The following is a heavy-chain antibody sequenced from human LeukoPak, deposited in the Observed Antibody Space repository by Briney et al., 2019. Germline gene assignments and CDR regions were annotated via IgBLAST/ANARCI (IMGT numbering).Heavy chain of an antibody. CDR3: VGVVPAATPYYYYYMDV. J-gene: IGHJ6*03. V-gene: IGHV3-15*01. D-gene: IGHD2-2*01. CDR2: IKSKTDGGTT. CDR1: GFTFSNAW. Sequence: GGSLRLSCAASGFTFSNAWMSWVRQAPGKGREWVGRIKSKTDGGTTDYAATVKGRFTISRDDSKNTLYLQMNSLKTEDTAVYYCVGVVPAATPYYYYYMDVWGKGTTVTVSS.